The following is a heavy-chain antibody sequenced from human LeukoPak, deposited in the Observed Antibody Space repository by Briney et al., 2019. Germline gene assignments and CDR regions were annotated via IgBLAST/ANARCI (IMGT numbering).Heavy chain of an antibody. J-gene: IGHJ4*02. CDR3: ARGGGSSDY. V-gene: IGHV3-7*05. D-gene: IGHD1-26*01. CDR2: IKEDGSEK. CDR1: GFTVSSNH. Sequence: PGGSLRLSCAASGFTVSSNHMSWVRQAPGKGLEWVASIKEDGSEKYYVDSVKGRFTISRDNAKNSLFLQMNSLRAEDTAVYYCARGGGSSDYWGQGTLVT.